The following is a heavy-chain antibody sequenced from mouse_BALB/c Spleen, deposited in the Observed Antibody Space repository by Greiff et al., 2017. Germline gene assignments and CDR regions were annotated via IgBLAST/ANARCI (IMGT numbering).Heavy chain of an antibody. Sequence: EVQLVESGPELVKPGASVKISCKASGYSFTGYFMNWVMQSHGKSLEWIGRINPYNGDTFYNQKFKGKATLTVDKSSSTAHMELRSLASEDSAVYYCARSYGSSPWFAYWGQGTLVTVSA. CDR1: GYSFTGYF. V-gene: IGHV1-20*02. CDR2: INPYNGDT. J-gene: IGHJ3*01. CDR3: ARSYGSSPWFAY. D-gene: IGHD1-1*01.